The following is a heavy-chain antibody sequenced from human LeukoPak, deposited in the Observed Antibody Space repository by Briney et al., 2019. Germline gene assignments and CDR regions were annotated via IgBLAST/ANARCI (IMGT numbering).Heavy chain of an antibody. J-gene: IGHJ4*02. V-gene: IGHV4-31*11. CDR3: ARDGQVPAAPYY. Sequence: PSETLSLTCAVSGGSISSGGYYWSWIRQHPGKGLEWIGYIYYSGSTYYNPSLKSRVTISVDTSKNQFSLKLSSVTAADTAVYYCARDGQVPAAPYYWGQGTLVTVSS. CDR1: GGSISSGGYY. D-gene: IGHD2-2*01. CDR2: IYYSGST.